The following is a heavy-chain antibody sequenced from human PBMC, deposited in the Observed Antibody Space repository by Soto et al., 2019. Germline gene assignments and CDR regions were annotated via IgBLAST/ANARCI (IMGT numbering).Heavy chain of an antibody. V-gene: IGHV4-59*01. CDR2: IYYSGST. D-gene: IGHD6-13*01. J-gene: IGHJ6*02. Sequence: PSETLSLTCTVSGGSISSYYWSWIRQPPGKGLEWIGYIYYSGSTNYNPSLKSRVTISVDTSKNQFSLKLSSVTAADTAVYYCARKVAAAGTHYYGMDVWGPGTTLTVSS. CDR1: GGSISSYY. CDR3: ARKVAAAGTHYYGMDV.